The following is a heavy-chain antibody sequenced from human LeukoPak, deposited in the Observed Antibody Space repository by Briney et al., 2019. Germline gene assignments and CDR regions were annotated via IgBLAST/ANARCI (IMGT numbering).Heavy chain of an antibody. CDR1: GYTFTSYG. CDR3: VLDIVAVPAADDAFDI. J-gene: IGHJ3*02. D-gene: IGHD2-2*03. Sequence: ASVKVSCKASGYTFTSYGISWVRQAPGQGLEWMGWISAYNGNTNYAQKLQGRVTMTTDTSTSTAYMELRSLRSDDTAVYYCVLDIVAVPAADDAFDIWGQGTMVTVSS. V-gene: IGHV1-18*01. CDR2: ISAYNGNT.